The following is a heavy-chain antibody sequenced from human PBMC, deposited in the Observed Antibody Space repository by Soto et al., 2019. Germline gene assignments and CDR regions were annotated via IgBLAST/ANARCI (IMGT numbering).Heavy chain of an antibody. V-gene: IGHV1-3*01. D-gene: IGHD3-16*02. CDR2: INAGNGNT. J-gene: IGHJ4*02. CDR3: AREDNYIWGSYRPGPFDY. CDR1: GYTFTSYA. Sequence: ASVKVSCKASGYTFTSYAMHWVRQAPGQRLEWMGWINAGNGNTKYSQKFQGRVTITRDTSAGTAYMELSSLRSEDTAVYYCAREDNYIWGSYRPGPFDYWGQGTLVTVSS.